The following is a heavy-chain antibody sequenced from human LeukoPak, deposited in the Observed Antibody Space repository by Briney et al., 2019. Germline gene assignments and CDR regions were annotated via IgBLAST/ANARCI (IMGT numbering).Heavy chain of an antibody. CDR2: LSGSADRT. Sequence: GGSLRLSCAASGFTFSNYAMSWVRQAPEKGLEWVSALSGSADRTYYADSVKGRFTISGDNSKNTVYLQMNSLRAEDTAVYYCAKGSHYGDLLFEYWGQGTLVTVSS. V-gene: IGHV3-23*01. CDR3: AKGSHYGDLLFEY. J-gene: IGHJ4*02. D-gene: IGHD4-17*01. CDR1: GFTFSNYA.